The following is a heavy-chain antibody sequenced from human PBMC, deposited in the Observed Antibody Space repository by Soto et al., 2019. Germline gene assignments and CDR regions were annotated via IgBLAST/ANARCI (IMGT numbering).Heavy chain of an antibody. D-gene: IGHD6-6*01. J-gene: IGHJ2*01. CDR3: AGGLVGDWYFDL. Sequence: QVQLVQSGAEVKKPGASVKVSCKASGYTFTSYGISWVRQAPGQGLEWMGWISAYNGNTNYAQKLQGRITMTTDTSTSKAYMGLRGLRSDDTAVYFCAGGLVGDWYFDLWGRGTLGTVSS. CDR2: ISAYNGNT. V-gene: IGHV1-18*01. CDR1: GYTFTSYG.